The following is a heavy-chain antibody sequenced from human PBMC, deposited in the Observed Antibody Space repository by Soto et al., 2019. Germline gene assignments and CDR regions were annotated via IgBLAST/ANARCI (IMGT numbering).Heavy chain of an antibody. CDR3: AKDKGPYSYGPYGMDV. Sequence: QVQLVESGGGVVQPGRSLRLSCAASGFTFSGYGMHWVRQAPGKVLEWVALISYDGSNKYYADSVKGRFTISRDNSKNTLYLQMNSRGAEDAAVYYCAKDKGPYSYGPYGMDVWGQGTTVTVSS. CDR2: ISYDGSNK. D-gene: IGHD5-18*01. CDR1: GFTFSGYG. J-gene: IGHJ6*02. V-gene: IGHV3-30*18.